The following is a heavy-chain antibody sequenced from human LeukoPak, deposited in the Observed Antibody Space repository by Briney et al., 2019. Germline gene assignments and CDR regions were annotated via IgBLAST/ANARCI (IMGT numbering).Heavy chain of an antibody. CDR1: GFAFSSYG. CDR3: AKGDSSSWSNGALYYFDY. CDR2: ISYDGSNK. D-gene: IGHD6-13*01. Sequence: GRSLRLSCAASGFAFSSYGMHWVRQAPGKGLEWVAVISYDGSNKYYADSVKGRFTISRDNSKNTLYLQMNSLRAEDTAVYYCAKGDSSSWSNGALYYFDYWGQGTLVTVSS. J-gene: IGHJ4*02. V-gene: IGHV3-30*18.